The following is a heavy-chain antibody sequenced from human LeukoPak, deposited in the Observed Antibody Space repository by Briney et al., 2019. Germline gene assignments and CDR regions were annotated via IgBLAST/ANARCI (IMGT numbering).Heavy chain of an antibody. J-gene: IGHJ4*02. CDR3: VRDWGGTVPFDH. D-gene: IGHD3-16*01. CDR1: GFTFSSYW. CDR2: IKQDGSEK. Sequence: GGSLRLSCAASGFTFSSYWMSWVRQAPGKGLEWVANIKQDGSEKYYVDSVKGRFTISRDNARTSLYLQMNSLRAEDTAVYYCVRDWGGTVPFDHWGQGTLVTVSS. V-gene: IGHV3-7*01.